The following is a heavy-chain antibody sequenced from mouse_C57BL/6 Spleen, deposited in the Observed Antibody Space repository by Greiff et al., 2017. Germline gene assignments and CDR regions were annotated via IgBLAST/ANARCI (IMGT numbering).Heavy chain of an antibody. Sequence: QVQLQQPGAELVKPGASVKLSCKASGYTFTSYWMHWVKQRPGQGLEWIGMIHPNSGSTNYNEKFKSKATLTVDKSSSTAYMQLSSLTSEDSAVYYCARSPLITTVVARGFDYWGQGTTLTVSS. CDR1: GYTFTSYW. V-gene: IGHV1-64*01. CDR3: ARSPLITTVVARGFDY. D-gene: IGHD1-1*01. CDR2: IHPNSGST. J-gene: IGHJ2*01.